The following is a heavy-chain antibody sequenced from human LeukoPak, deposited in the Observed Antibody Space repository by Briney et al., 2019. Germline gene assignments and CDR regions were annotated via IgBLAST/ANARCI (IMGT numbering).Heavy chain of an antibody. CDR3: ARVHEVAVAGYSDYYYMDV. V-gene: IGHV1-69*13. D-gene: IGHD6-19*01. J-gene: IGHJ6*03. Sequence: ASVKVSCKASGGTFSSYAISWVRQAPGQGLEWMGGIIPIFGTANYAQKFQGRVTITADESTSTAYMELSSLRSEDTAVYYCARVHEVAVAGYSDYYYMDVWGKGTTVTVSS. CDR1: GGTFSSYA. CDR2: IIPIFGTA.